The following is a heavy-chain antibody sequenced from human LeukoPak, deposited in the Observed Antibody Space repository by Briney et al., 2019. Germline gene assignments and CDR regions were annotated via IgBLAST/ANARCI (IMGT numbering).Heavy chain of an antibody. D-gene: IGHD2-2*01. CDR3: AREYCSRTSCYYGMDV. CDR1: GFTFSDHY. CDR2: IRNKANSYTT. J-gene: IGHJ6*02. Sequence: QPGGSLRLSCAASGFTFSDHYMDWVRQAPGKGLEWVGRIRNKANSYTTEYAASVKGRFTISRDDSKGSLYLQMNSLKTEDTAVYYCAREYCSRTSCYYGMDVWGQGTTVTVSS. V-gene: IGHV3-72*01.